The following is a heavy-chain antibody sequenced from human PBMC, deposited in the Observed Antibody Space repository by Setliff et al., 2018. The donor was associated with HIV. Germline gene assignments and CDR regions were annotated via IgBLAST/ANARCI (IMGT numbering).Heavy chain of an antibody. V-gene: IGHV4-59*01. CDR3: ARPVSKNYHGMDV. CDR2: IYYSGST. CDR1: GGSISNYY. J-gene: IGHJ6*02. Sequence: PSETLSLTCTVSGGSISNYYWSWIRQPPGKGLEWIGYIYYSGSTNYNPSLKSRVTMSVDTSRNLLSLTVTSVTPADTAVYYCARPVSKNYHGMDVWGPGTTVTVSS. D-gene: IGHD1-7*01.